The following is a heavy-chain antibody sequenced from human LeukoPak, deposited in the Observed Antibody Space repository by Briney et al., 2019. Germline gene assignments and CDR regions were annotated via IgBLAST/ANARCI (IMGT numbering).Heavy chain of an antibody. CDR3: ARLHLDYLDY. Sequence: SETLSLTCTVSGGPISDYYWSCIRQPPGKGLEWIGYSYYTGVTNYNPSLKSRVSISVDTSKKQFSLNLTSVTTADTAVYYCARLHLDYLDYWGQGAVVTVSS. J-gene: IGHJ4*02. V-gene: IGHV4-59*01. CDR2: SYYTGVT. CDR1: GGPISDYY.